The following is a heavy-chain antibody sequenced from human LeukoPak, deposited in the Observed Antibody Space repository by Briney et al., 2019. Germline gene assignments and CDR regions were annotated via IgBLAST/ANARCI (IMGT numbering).Heavy chain of an antibody. CDR2: INGYNGDT. CDR3: ARDDQAEDIVLVAALREYGLDF. V-gene: IGHV1-18*01. D-gene: IGHD2-15*01. CDR1: GYTFITYG. Sequence: ASVKVSCKASGYTFITYGIGWVRQAPGQGLEWMGWINGYNGDTKYAERLKGRVTMTRDTSTSTAYMELRSLRPDDTAVYYCARDDQAEDIVLVAALREYGLDFWGQGTVVIVSS. J-gene: IGHJ3*01.